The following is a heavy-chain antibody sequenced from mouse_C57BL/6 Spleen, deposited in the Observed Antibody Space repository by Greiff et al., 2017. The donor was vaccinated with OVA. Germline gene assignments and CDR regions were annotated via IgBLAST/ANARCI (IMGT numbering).Heavy chain of an antibody. J-gene: IGHJ2*01. D-gene: IGHD1-1*01. Sequence: VHLVESGAELVRPGTSVKMSCKASGYTFTNYWIGWAKQRPGHGLEWIGDIYPGGGYTNYNEKFKGKATLTADKSSSTAYMQFSSLTSEDSAIYYCARSGYYGSSSYFDYWGQGTTLTVSS. CDR2: IYPGGGYT. V-gene: IGHV1-63*01. CDR1: GYTFTNYW. CDR3: ARSGYYGSSSYFDY.